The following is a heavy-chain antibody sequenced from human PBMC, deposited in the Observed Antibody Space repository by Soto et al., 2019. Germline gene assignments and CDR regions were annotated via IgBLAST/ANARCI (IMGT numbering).Heavy chain of an antibody. Sequence: EVQLLESGGGLVQPGGSLRLSCAASGFTFSTYAMSWVRQAPGKGLEWVSALSNSGGTTYYASSVKGRFTISRDSSKNTLYLQMNSLRAEDTAVYYCAKSSSLMITFGGVMGYFDFWGQGTLVTVSS. CDR2: LSNSGGTT. J-gene: IGHJ4*02. CDR1: GFTFSTYA. V-gene: IGHV3-23*01. CDR3: AKSSSLMITFGGVMGYFDF. D-gene: IGHD3-16*01.